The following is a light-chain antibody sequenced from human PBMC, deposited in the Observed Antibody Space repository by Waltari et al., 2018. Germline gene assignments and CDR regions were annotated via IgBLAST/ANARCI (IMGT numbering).Light chain of an antibody. V-gene: IGKV1-5*03. CDR3: QQYSSFST. CDR2: MAS. Sequence: DIQMTQSPSTLSASVGDRVTISCRASLRVGTWLAWYQQKPGKAPKLLIYMASSLESRVPSRFGGSGSGTEFTLTISSLQPDHFATYTCQQYSSFSTFGQGTKVDI. CDR1: LRVGTW. J-gene: IGKJ2*01.